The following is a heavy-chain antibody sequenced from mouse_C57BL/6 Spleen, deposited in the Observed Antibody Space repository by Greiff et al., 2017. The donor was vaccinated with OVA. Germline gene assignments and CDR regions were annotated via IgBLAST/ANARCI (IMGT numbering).Heavy chain of an antibody. CDR3: ARSGNYDYTWFAY. D-gene: IGHD2-4*01. CDR1: GYTFTDYN. Sequence: VQLQQSGPELVKPGASVKIPCKASGYTFTDYNMDWVKQSHGKSLEWIGDINPNNCGTIYNQKFKGKATLTVDKSSSTAYMELRSLTSEDTAVYYCARSGNYDYTWFAYWGQGTLVTVSA. J-gene: IGHJ3*01. V-gene: IGHV1-18*01. CDR2: INPNNCGT.